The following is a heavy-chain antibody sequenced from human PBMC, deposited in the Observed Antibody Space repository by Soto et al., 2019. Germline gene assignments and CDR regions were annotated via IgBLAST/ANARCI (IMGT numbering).Heavy chain of an antibody. D-gene: IGHD2-8*01. CDR2: IIPIFGTA. Sequence: SVKVSCKASVGTFSSYAISWVRQAPGQGLEWMGGIIPIFGTANYAQKFQGRVTITADESTSTAYMELSSLRSEDTAVYYCARARRDIVLMVYAPGYYYYYGMDVWGQGTTVTVSS. CDR3: ARARRDIVLMVYAPGYYYYYGMDV. J-gene: IGHJ6*02. CDR1: VGTFSSYA. V-gene: IGHV1-69*13.